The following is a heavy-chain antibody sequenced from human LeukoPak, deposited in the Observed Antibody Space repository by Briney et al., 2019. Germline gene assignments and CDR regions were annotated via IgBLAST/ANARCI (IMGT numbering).Heavy chain of an antibody. CDR1: GYTFTSYG. D-gene: IGHD3-3*01. CDR2: ISAYNGNT. V-gene: IGHV1-18*01. J-gene: IGHJ5*02. CDR3: ARALRFSLDANWFDP. Sequence: ASVKVSCKASGYTFTSYGISWVRQAPGQGLEWMGWISAYNGNTNYAQKLQGRVTMTTDTSTSTAHMELRSLRSDDTAVYYCARALRFSLDANWFDPWGQGTLVTVSS.